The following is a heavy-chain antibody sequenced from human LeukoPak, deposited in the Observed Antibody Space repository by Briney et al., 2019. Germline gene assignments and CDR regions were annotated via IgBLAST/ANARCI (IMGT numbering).Heavy chain of an antibody. CDR1: GFTFSSYA. D-gene: IGHD7-27*01. V-gene: IGHV3-23*01. Sequence: PGGSLRLSCAASGFTFSSYAMSWVRQAPGKGLEGVSAISGSGGSTYYADSVKGRFTISRDHSKNTLYLQMTSLRAEDTAVYYCAKPLGTPLNYFDYWGQGTLVTVSS. CDR3: AKPLGTPLNYFDY. CDR2: ISGSGGST. J-gene: IGHJ4*02.